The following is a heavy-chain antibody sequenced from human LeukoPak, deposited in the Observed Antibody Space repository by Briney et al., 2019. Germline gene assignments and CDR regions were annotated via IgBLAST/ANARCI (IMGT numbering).Heavy chain of an antibody. D-gene: IGHD4-11*01. CDR2: INPNSGGT. CDR3: ARHDYSNYGDAFDI. Sequence: GASVKVSCKASGYTFTGYYMHWVRQAPGQGLEWMGWINPNSGGTNYAQKFQGRVTMTRDTSISTAYMELSRLRSDDTAVYYCARHDYSNYGDAFDIWGQGTMVTVPS. J-gene: IGHJ3*02. CDR1: GYTFTGYY. V-gene: IGHV1-2*02.